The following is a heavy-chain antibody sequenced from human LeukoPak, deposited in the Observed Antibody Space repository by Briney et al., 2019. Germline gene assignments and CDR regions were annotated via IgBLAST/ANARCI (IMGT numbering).Heavy chain of an antibody. CDR3: AKALIAVAGGIDY. Sequence: GGSLRLSCAASGFIFNNYAMNWVRQAPGKGLEWVSAITGSGDDTYYADSVKGRFTASRDNSKNTLYLRMDSLRGEDTTVYYCAKALIAVAGGIDYWGQGTLVTVSS. V-gene: IGHV3-23*01. J-gene: IGHJ4*02. CDR1: GFIFNNYA. D-gene: IGHD6-19*01. CDR2: ITGSGDDT.